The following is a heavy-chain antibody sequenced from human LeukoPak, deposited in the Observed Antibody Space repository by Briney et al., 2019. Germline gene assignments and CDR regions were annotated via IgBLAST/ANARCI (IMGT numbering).Heavy chain of an antibody. CDR3: AKPGAPGGGWYFDY. Sequence: GRSLRLSCAASGFTFSSYAMSWVRQAPGKGLEWVSAISGSGGSTYYADSVKGRFTISRDNSKNTLYLQMNSLRAEDTAVYYCAKPGAPGGGWYFDYWGQGTLVTVSS. CDR1: GFTFSSYA. J-gene: IGHJ4*02. V-gene: IGHV3-23*01. CDR2: ISGSGGST. D-gene: IGHD6-19*01.